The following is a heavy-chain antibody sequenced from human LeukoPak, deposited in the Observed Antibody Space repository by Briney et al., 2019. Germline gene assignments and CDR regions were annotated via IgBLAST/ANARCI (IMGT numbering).Heavy chain of an antibody. CDR1: GYTFTSYY. J-gene: IGHJ4*02. D-gene: IGHD2-15*01. CDR3: ARVECSGGSCYPTFDY. Sequence: ASVKVSCKASGYTFTSYYMHWVRQAPGQGLEWMGIINPSGGSTSYAQKFQGRVTMTRDTSTSTVYMELSSLRSEDTAVYYCARVECSGGSCYPTFDYWGQGTLVTVSS. V-gene: IGHV1-46*01. CDR2: INPSGGST.